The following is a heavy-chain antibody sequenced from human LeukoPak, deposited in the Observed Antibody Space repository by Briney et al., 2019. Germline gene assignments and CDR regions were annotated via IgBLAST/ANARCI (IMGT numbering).Heavy chain of an antibody. Sequence: GRSLRLSCTASGFTFGDYAMSWFRQAPGRGLEWVGFIRSKAYGGTTEYAASVKGRFTISRDDSKSIAYLQMNSLKTEDTAVYYCTRESYLLPNRYSGSYYLYWGQGTLVTVSS. CDR1: GFTFGDYA. V-gene: IGHV3-49*03. J-gene: IGHJ4*02. D-gene: IGHD1-26*01. CDR3: TRESYLLPNRYSGSYYLY. CDR2: IRSKAYGGTT.